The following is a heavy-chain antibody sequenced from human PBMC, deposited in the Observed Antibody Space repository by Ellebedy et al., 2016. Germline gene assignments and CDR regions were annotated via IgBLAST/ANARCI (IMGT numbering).Heavy chain of an antibody. V-gene: IGHV3-9*01. CDR1: GFTFDNYA. CDR2: ISWNSGTI. J-gene: IGHJ4*02. CDR3: ARGITGNYIDF. Sequence: GGSLRLXXAASGFTFDNYAMHWVRQAPGKGLEWVSGISWNSGTIDYADSVQGRFTISRDNSKSALYLQMNKLRADDTAVYSCARGITGNYIDFWGQGTLVTVSS. D-gene: IGHD1-20*01.